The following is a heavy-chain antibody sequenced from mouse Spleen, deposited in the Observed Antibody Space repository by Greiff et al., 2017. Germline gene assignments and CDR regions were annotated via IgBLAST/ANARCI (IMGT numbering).Heavy chain of an antibody. CDR1: GFALSTFGMG. Sequence: QVTLIESGPGILQPSQTLRLTCSFSGFALSTFGMGVGWIRQPSGKGLEWLVHIWWDDDKYYNPARNCGLTTSKATSKNQVFLKIAKVDTSDTATYYCARMTGQATSLDYWGQGTTLTGSA. D-gene: IGHD3-2*02. J-gene: IGHJ2*01. V-gene: IGHV8-8*01. CDR2: IWWDDDK. CDR3: ARMTGQATSLDY.